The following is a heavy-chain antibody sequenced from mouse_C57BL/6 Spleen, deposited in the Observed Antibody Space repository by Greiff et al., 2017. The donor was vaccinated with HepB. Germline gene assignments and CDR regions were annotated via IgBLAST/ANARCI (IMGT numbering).Heavy chain of an antibody. D-gene: IGHD1-1*01. CDR1: GYTFTSYW. CDR3: AREGYYGLAY. V-gene: IGHV1-64*01. J-gene: IGHJ3*01. Sequence: QVQLQQPGAELVKPGASVKLSCKASGYTFTSYWMHWVKQRPGQGLEWIGMIHPNSGSTNYNEKFKGKATLTADKSSSTAYMQFSSLTSEDSAIYYCAREGYYGLAYWGQGTLVTVSA. CDR2: IHPNSGST.